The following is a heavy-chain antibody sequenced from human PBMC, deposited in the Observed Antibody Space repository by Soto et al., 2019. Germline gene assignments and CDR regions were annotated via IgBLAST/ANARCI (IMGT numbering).Heavy chain of an antibody. Sequence: RLSCAASGFTFDDYNMHWVRQAPGKGLEWVSLISRDGTNTNYAESVKGRFTISRDNSKNSLYLQMNSLRTEDTALYYCVKEAYYYDVSSYYPLGSWGQGTLVTVSS. CDR3: VKEAYYYDVSSYYPLGS. CDR2: ISRDGTNT. D-gene: IGHD3-22*01. J-gene: IGHJ5*02. V-gene: IGHV3-43*01. CDR1: GFTFDDYN.